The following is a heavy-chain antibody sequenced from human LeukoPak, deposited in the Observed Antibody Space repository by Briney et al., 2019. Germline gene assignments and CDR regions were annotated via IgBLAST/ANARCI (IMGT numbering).Heavy chain of an antibody. Sequence: SETLSLTCAVYGGSFSGYYWSWIRQPPGKGLEWIGEINHSGSTNYNPSLKSRVTISVDTSKNQFSLKLSSVTAADTAVYYCARGGGAAAGSGYYFDYWGQGTLVTVSS. CDR1: GGSFSGYY. CDR3: ARGGGAAAGSGYYFDY. J-gene: IGHJ4*02. CDR2: INHSGST. D-gene: IGHD6-13*01. V-gene: IGHV4-34*01.